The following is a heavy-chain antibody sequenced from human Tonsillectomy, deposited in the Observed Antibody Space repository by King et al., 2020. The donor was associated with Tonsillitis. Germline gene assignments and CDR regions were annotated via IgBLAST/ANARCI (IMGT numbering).Heavy chain of an antibody. CDR2: ISGSGGST. V-gene: IGHV3-23*04. D-gene: IGHD3-22*01. Sequence: VQLVESGGGLVQPGGSLRLSCAASGFTFSSYAMSWVRQAPGKGLEWGSAISGSGGSTYYADSVKGRFTISRDNSKNTLYLQMNSLRAEDTAVYYCAKGAYYDSSGYYYGFDYWGQGTLVTVSS. CDR1: GFTFSSYA. CDR3: AKGAYYDSSGYYYGFDY. J-gene: IGHJ4*02.